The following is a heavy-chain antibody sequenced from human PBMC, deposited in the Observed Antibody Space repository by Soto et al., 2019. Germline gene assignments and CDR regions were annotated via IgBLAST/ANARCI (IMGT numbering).Heavy chain of an antibody. CDR1: GGVFSTFV. J-gene: IGHJ5*02. Sequence: SVKISCKTSGGVFSTFVITWVRQAPGQGLEWMGQIVPIFGSVKYAQKFQGRVTLTADKGTRTAFMELSGLRFEDTAVYYCVREGSHHSGNSAPWFEPWGQGSLVTVSS. CDR3: VREGSHHSGNSAPWFEP. CDR2: IVPIFGSV. D-gene: IGHD3-22*01. V-gene: IGHV1-69*06.